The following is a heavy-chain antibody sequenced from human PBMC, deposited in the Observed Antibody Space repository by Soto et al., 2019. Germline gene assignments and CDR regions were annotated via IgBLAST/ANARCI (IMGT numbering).Heavy chain of an antibody. CDR2: IIPIFGTA. V-gene: IGHV1-69*13. J-gene: IGHJ4*02. CDR3: ARETPLITIFGGAKRLRPFDY. D-gene: IGHD3-3*01. Sequence: GASVKVSCKASGGTFSSYAISWVRQAPGQGLEWMGGIIPIFGTANYAQKFQGRVTITADESTSTAYMELSSLRSEDTAVYYCARETPLITIFGGAKRLRPFDYWGRGTLVTVSS. CDR1: GGTFSSYA.